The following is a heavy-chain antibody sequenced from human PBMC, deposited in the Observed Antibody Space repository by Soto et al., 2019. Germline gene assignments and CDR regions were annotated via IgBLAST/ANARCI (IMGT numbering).Heavy chain of an antibody. CDR1: GFTFDDYT. J-gene: IGHJ6*02. CDR3: AKDYYGSGSYYGPYYYYGMDV. D-gene: IGHD3-10*01. V-gene: IGHV3-43*01. Sequence: GGSLRLSCAASGFTFDDYTMHWVRQAPGKGLEWVSLISWDGGSTYYADSVKGRFTISRDNSKNSLYLQMNSLRTEDTALYYCAKDYYGSGSYYGPYYYYGMDVWGQGTTVTVSS. CDR2: ISWDGGST.